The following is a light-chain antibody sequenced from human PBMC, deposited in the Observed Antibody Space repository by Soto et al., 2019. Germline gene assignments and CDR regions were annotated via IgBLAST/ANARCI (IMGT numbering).Light chain of an antibody. J-gene: IGKJ3*01. CDR1: QGIRNY. CDR3: QKYSSDPV. CDR2: AAS. V-gene: IGKV1-27*01. Sequence: DIQMTQSPTSLSASVGDRVTITCRASQGIRNYVAWYQQKPGKAPKLLLYAASTLQSGVPSRFSGSGSGTDFTLTIISLQPEDVATYSCQKYSSDPVFGPGTKVEIK.